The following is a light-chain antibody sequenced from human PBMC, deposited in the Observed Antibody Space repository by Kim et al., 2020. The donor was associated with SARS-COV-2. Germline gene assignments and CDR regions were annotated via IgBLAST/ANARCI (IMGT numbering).Light chain of an antibody. V-gene: IGKV3-11*01. J-gene: IGKJ4*01. CDR1: QDISGF. Sequence: SPGQRATLSCRASQDISGFLAWYQQIPGRAPRLLIYDASTRATGIPARFSGSGSRTDFTLTISTLEPDDSAVYYCQQRTHWPPTLIFGGGTKLEI. CDR3: QQRTHWPPTLI. CDR2: DAS.